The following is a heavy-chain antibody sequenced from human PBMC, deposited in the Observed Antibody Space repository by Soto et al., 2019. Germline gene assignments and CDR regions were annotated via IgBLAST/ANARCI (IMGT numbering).Heavy chain of an antibody. V-gene: IGHV3-23*01. D-gene: IGHD1-26*01. J-gene: IGHJ5*02. CDR1: GFTFSDYA. Sequence: EVPLMESGGGLIQPGGSLRLSCAASGFTFSDYAMAWVRQVPGKGLEWVSGISDSGITPKYAASVKGRFTISRDNSKNTLFLQMTSLKAADTAVYYCAKDARRSGIVGQWVAWGQGALVTVSS. CDR2: ISDSGITP. CDR3: AKDARRSGIVGQWVA.